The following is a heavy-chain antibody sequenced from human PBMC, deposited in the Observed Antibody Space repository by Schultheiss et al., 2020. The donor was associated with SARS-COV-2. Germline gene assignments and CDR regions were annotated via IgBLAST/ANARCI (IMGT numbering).Heavy chain of an antibody. V-gene: IGHV3-48*03. Sequence: GGSLRLSCAASGFSFSSYEMNWVRQAPGKGLEWVSYISSSATSVYYADSVKGRFTISRDNAKNSLYLQMNSLRAEDTAVYYCVRHIEWELHEGGIDYWGQGTLVTVSS. D-gene: IGHD1-26*01. J-gene: IGHJ4*02. CDR3: VRHIEWELHEGGIDY. CDR2: ISSSATSV. CDR1: GFSFSSYE.